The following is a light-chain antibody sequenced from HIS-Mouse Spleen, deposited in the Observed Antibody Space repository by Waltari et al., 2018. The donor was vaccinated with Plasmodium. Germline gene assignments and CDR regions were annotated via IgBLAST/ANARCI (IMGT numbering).Light chain of an antibody. CDR1: ALPKKY. CDR2: EDS. CDR3: YSTDSSGNHRV. V-gene: IGLV3-10*01. J-gene: IGLJ3*02. Sequence: SYELTQPPSVSVSPGQTARITCSGAALPKKYAYWYQQKSGQAPVLVIDEDSKRPAGIPGRFSGSRSGTMATLTISGAQVEDEADYYCYSTDSSGNHRVFGGGTKLTVL.